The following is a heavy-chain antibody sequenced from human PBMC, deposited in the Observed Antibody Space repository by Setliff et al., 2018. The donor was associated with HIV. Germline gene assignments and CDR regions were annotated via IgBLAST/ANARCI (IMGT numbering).Heavy chain of an antibody. J-gene: IGHJ4*02. CDR3: ARGRRDPQVRRKEVGYFDY. CDR2: INPSGST. V-gene: IGHV4-34*01. D-gene: IGHD2-2*01. Sequence: SETLSLTCAVYGGSFSGYYWSWIRQPPGKGLEWIGEINPSGSTNYNPSLKSRVTISVDTSKNQFSLKLSSVTAADTAVYYCARGRRDPQVRRKEVGYFDYWGQGTLVTVSS. CDR1: GGSFSGYY.